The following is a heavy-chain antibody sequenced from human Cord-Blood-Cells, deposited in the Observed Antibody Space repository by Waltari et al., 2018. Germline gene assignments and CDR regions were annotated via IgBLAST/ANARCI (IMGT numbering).Heavy chain of an antibody. CDR1: GFTVSSNY. V-gene: IGHV3-53*01. D-gene: IGHD2-8*01. CDR3: ARGGYCTNGVCFDY. Sequence: EVQLVESGGGLIQPGGSLRLSCAASGFTVSSNYMSWVRQAPGKGREWVSVIYSGGSTYYADSVKGRFTISRDNSKNTLYLQMNSLRAEDTAVYYCARGGYCTNGVCFDYWGQGTLVTVSS. CDR2: IYSGGST. J-gene: IGHJ4*02.